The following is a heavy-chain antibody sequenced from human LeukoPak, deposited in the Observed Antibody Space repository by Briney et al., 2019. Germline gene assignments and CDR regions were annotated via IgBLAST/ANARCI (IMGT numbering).Heavy chain of an antibody. CDR2: ISYDGSNK. V-gene: IGHV3-30*04. CDR1: EFTFGSYA. J-gene: IGHJ4*02. D-gene: IGHD3-16*02. Sequence: GGSLRLSCAASEFTFGSYAMNWVRQAPGKGLEWVAVISYDGSNKYYADSVRGRFTISRDNSKNTLYLQMNSLRAEDTAVYYCAKGLEDDYVWGSNRYTGSDYWGQGTLVTVSS. CDR3: AKGLEDDYVWGSNRYTGSDY.